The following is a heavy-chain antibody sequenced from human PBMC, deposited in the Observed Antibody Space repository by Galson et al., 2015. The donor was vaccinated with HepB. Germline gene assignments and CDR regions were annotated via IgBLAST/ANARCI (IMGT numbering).Heavy chain of an antibody. J-gene: IGHJ4*02. CDR2: IRTKADIYAT. Sequence: SLRLSCAASGFTFSGSAMHWVRQAPGKGLEWVGLIRTKADIYATAYAASVKGGFTISRDDSKNTAYLQMNSLKTDDTAVYYCTRRQSTGFHYWGQGTLVTVSS. CDR1: GFTFSGSA. CDR3: TRRQSTGFHY. V-gene: IGHV3-73*01. D-gene: IGHD6-19*01.